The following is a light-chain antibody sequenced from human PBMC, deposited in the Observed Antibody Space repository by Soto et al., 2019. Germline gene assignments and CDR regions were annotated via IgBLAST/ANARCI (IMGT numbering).Light chain of an antibody. J-gene: IGKJ5*01. V-gene: IGKV3-11*01. Sequence: EIVLAQSPATLSLCPGERATLSFRPSQSVSSYLAWYQQKPGQAPRLLIYDASNRATGIPARFSGSGSGTDFTPTISSLEPEDFAVYYCQQRSNWPPITFGQGTRLEIK. CDR1: QSVSSY. CDR2: DAS. CDR3: QQRSNWPPIT.